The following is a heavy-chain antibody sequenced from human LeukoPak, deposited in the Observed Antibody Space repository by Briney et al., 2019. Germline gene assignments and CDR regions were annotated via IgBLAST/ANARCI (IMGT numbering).Heavy chain of an antibody. CDR2: IYHSGST. J-gene: IGHJ4*02. Sequence: SETLSLTCAVSGGSISSGGYSWSWIRQPPGKGLEWIGYIYHSGSTYYNPSLKSRVTISVDRSKNQFSLKLSSVTAADTAVYYCARGSDSSGYPPLDYWGQGTLVTVSS. CDR1: GGSISSGGYS. V-gene: IGHV4-30-2*01. D-gene: IGHD3-22*01. CDR3: ARGSDSSGYPPLDY.